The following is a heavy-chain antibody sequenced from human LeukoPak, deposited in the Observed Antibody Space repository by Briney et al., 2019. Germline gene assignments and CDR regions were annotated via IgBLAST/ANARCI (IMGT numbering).Heavy chain of an antibody. CDR3: ARDFRGVGYCSGGSCRLFDP. CDR1: GYTFTGYY. Sequence: ASVKVSCKASGYTFTGYYMHWVRQAPGQGLEWMGWINPNSGGTNYAQKFQGRVTMTRDTSISTAYMELSRLRSDDTAVYYCARDFRGVGYCSGGSCRLFDPWGQGTLVTVSS. J-gene: IGHJ5*02. CDR2: INPNSGGT. D-gene: IGHD2-15*01. V-gene: IGHV1-2*02.